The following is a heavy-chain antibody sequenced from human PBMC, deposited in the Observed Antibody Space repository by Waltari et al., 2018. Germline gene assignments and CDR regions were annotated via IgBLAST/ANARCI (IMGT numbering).Heavy chain of an antibody. J-gene: IGHJ4*02. CDR1: GGSISSSSYY. Sequence: QLQLQESGTGLVKPSETLSLTCTVSGGSISSSSYYWGWIRQPPGKGLEWIGSIYYSGSTYYNPSLKSRVTISVDTSKNQFSLKLSSVTAADTAVYYCAREISTLGSLDYWGQGTLVTVSS. CDR3: AREISTLGSLDY. CDR2: IYYSGST. V-gene: IGHV4-39*07.